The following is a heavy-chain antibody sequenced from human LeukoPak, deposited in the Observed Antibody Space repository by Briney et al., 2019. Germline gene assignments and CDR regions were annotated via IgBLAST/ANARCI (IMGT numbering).Heavy chain of an antibody. CDR2: SYISGST. D-gene: IGHD3-10*01. V-gene: IGHV4-4*07. Sequence: KPSETLSLTCTVSGASINSYYWNWIRQPAGKGLEWIGRSYISGSTDYNPSLKSRVTVSVDTSQNQFSLKLTSVTAADTPVYYCARDQELGFWGQGTLVTVSS. CDR1: GASINSYY. J-gene: IGHJ4*02. CDR3: ARDQELGF.